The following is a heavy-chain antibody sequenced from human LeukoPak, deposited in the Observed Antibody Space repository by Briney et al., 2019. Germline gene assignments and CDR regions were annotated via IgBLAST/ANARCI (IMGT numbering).Heavy chain of an antibody. V-gene: IGHV4-59*01. Sequence: SETLSLTCTVSGGSISSYYWSWIRQPPGKGLEWIGYSYYSGSTNCNPSLKSRVTISVDTSKNQFSLKLSSVTAADTAVYYCARRVLGSGSYFDYWGQGTLVTVSS. CDR2: SYYSGST. J-gene: IGHJ4*02. CDR3: ARRVLGSGSYFDY. D-gene: IGHD3-10*01. CDR1: GGSISSYY.